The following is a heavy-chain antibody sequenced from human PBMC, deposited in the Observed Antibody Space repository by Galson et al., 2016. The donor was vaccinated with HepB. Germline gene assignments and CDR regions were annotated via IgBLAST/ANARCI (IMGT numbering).Heavy chain of an antibody. CDR3: ARGRRLTLGELSSIDY. Sequence: ETLSLTCGMYGASFSDYWWSWTCQSPGRGLEWIGEIHHTGYTDYNPSPKSRVTISLDTPKNRFSLRLRSVTAADTAVYYCARGRRLTLGELSSIDYWGQGTLVTVSS. CDR1: GASFSDYW. D-gene: IGHD3-16*02. J-gene: IGHJ4*02. CDR2: IHHTGYT. V-gene: IGHV4-34*01.